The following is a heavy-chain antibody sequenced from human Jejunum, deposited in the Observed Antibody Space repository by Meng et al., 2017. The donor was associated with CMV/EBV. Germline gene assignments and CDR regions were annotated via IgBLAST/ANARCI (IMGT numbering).Heavy chain of an antibody. CDR2: INSHSGAT. CDR1: GDTPTADF. CDR3: LTYTSSSHSFGP. V-gene: IGHV1-2*02. Sequence: SFKASGDTPTADFMFWVRQAPGQGLEWMGWINSHSGATQYAQKFQGRVTMTRDTSISTVYMDLSSLRSDDTADYYCLTYTSSSHSFGPWGQGTLVTVSS. J-gene: IGHJ5*02. D-gene: IGHD6-6*01.